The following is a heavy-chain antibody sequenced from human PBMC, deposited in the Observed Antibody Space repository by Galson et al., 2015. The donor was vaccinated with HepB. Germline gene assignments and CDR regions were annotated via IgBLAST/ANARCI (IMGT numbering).Heavy chain of an antibody. J-gene: IGHJ6*03. Sequence: ETLSLTCTVSGVSINNYYWSWIRQPPGKGLEWIGQIYYTGATNYSPSLKSRTTISIDTSRNQFSLKLSSVTAADTAVYYCASLRDGYNLGYFYMDVWGKGTTVTVSS. V-gene: IGHV4-59*01. CDR1: GVSINNYY. CDR2: IYYTGAT. CDR3: ASLRDGYNLGYFYMDV. D-gene: IGHD5-24*01.